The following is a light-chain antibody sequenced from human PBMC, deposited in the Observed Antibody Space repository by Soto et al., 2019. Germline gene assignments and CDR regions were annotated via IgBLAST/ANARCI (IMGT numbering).Light chain of an antibody. V-gene: IGKV3-15*01. CDR3: QEYNNWAAIT. CDR2: GAS. CDR1: QSVSSN. J-gene: IGKJ2*01. Sequence: DRVMTQSPATLSVSPGEIATLSCRASQSVSSNLAWYQQKPGQAPRLLIYGASTRATGIPARFSGSGSGTEFTLTINSLQFEDFAVYYCQEYNNWAAITFGQVTKLEIK.